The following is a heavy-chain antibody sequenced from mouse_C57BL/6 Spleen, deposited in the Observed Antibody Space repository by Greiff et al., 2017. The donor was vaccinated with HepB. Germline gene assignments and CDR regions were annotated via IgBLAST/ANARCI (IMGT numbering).Heavy chain of an antibody. V-gene: IGHV1-55*01. D-gene: IGHD2-4*01. Sequence: VQLQQPGAELVKPGASVKMSCKASGYTFTSYWITWVKQRPGQGLEWIGDIYPGSGSTNYNEKFKSKATLTVDTSSSTAYMQLSSLTSEDAAVYYCARVSDDYDGVYAMDYWGQGTSVTVSS. CDR2: IYPGSGST. CDR3: ARVSDDYDGVYAMDY. CDR1: GYTFTSYW. J-gene: IGHJ4*01.